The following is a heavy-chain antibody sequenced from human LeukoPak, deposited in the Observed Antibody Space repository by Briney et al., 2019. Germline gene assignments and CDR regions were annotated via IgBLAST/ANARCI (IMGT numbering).Heavy chain of an antibody. Sequence: GGSLRLSCAASGFTFSSYAMNWVRQAPGKGLEWVSTTSSSGGSTYHADSVKGRFTISRDNSKNTLYLQMNSLRAEDTAVYYCARGAGIQLWPSFDFWGQGTLVTVSS. CDR2: TSSSGGST. D-gene: IGHD5-18*01. CDR3: ARGAGIQLWPSFDF. CDR1: GFTFSSYA. V-gene: IGHV3-23*01. J-gene: IGHJ4*02.